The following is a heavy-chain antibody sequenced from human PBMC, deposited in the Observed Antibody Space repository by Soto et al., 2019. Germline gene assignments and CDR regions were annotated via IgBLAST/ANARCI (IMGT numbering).Heavy chain of an antibody. D-gene: IGHD3-22*01. CDR1: GGTFSSYA. V-gene: IGHV1-69*13. J-gene: IGHJ1*01. Sequence: SVKVSCKASGGTFSSYAISWVRQAPGQGLEWMGGIIPIFGTANYAQKYQGRVTITADESTRTAYMELSSLRSEDTAWYYCAXXXXAYYYXSSGGYFQXXXQGXXVXVSS. CDR2: IIPIFGTA. CDR3: AXXXXAYYYXSSGGYFQX.